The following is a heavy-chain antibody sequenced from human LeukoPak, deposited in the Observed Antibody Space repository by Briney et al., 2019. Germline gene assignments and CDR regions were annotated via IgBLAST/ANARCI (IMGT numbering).Heavy chain of an antibody. CDR1: GFTFSSYS. V-gene: IGHV3-21*04. J-gene: IGHJ4*02. CDR3: AKGSYYDSSGYYSD. Sequence: GGSLRLSCAASGFTFSSYSMNWVRQAPGKGLEWVSSISSSSSYIYYADSVKGRFTISRDNAKNSLYLQMNSLRAEDMALYYCAKGSYYDSSGYYSDWGQGTLVTVSS. D-gene: IGHD3-22*01. CDR2: ISSSSSYI.